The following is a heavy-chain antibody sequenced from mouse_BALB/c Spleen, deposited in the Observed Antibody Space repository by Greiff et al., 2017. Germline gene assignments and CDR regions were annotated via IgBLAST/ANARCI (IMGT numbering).Heavy chain of an antibody. V-gene: IGHV1-14*01. CDR1: GYTFTSYV. J-gene: IGHJ2*01. D-gene: IGHD3-1*01. CDR2: INPYNDGT. Sequence: EVKLQESGPELVKPGASVKMSCKASGYTFTSYVMHWVKQKPGQGLEWIGYINPYNDGTKYNEKFKGKATLTSDKSSSTAYMELSSLTSEDSAVFYCARSINSGSDYWGQGTTLTVSS. CDR3: ARSINSGSDY.